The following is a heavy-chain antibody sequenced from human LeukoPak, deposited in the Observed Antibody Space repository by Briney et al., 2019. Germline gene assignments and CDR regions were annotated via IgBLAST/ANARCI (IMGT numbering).Heavy chain of an antibody. Sequence: PGGSLRLSCAASGFTFSSYSMNWVRQAPGKRLEWVSSISSSSSYIYYADSVKGRFTISRDNAKNSLYLQMNSLRAEDTAVYYRARDYSGQQLAPYYYYYYMDVWGKGTTDTVSS. CDR1: GFTFSSYS. D-gene: IGHD6-13*01. V-gene: IGHV3-21*01. CDR3: ARDYSGQQLAPYYYYYYMDV. J-gene: IGHJ6*03. CDR2: ISSSSSYI.